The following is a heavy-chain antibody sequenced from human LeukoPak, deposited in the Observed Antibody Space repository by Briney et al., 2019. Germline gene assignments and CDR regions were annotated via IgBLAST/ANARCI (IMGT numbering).Heavy chain of an antibody. Sequence: GGSLRLSCAVSGFTFSRYWMSWVRQAPGKGPEWVANINQEGSVKYYVDSVKGRFTISRDSATNSLYLQMNRLRAEDRAVYYCTRDSQDSYVYYMVVWGKGTTVTVSS. CDR3: TRDSQDSYVYYMVV. D-gene: IGHD3-10*02. CDR2: INQEGSVK. CDR1: GFTFSRYW. V-gene: IGHV3-7*01. J-gene: IGHJ6*03.